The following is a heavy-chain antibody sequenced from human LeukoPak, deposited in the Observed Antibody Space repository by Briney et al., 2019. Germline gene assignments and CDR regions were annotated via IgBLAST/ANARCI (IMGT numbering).Heavy chain of an antibody. D-gene: IGHD3-10*01. CDR2: IRYDGSNK. Sequence: GSLRLSCAASGFTFSSYAMHWVRQAPGKGLKWVAFIRYDGSNKYYADSVKGRFTISRDNSKNTLHLQMNSLRADDTAVYYCAKDRAEGGLTGLWFGELQLDYWGQGTLVTVSS. CDR3: AKDRAEGGLTGLWFGELQLDY. V-gene: IGHV3-30*02. J-gene: IGHJ4*02. CDR1: GFTFSSYA.